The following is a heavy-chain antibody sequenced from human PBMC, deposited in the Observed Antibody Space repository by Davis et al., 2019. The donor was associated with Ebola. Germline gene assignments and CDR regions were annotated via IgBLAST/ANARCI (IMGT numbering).Heavy chain of an antibody. CDR2: VYFSGST. CDR1: GASISSHY. Sequence: MPSEPLSLTCPVPGASISSHYWSWIRQSPEKGLEWIGYVYFSGSTNYNPSLKSRVTISVDSSKEQFSLNLRSVTAADTAVYYCAKGWDSSGWQNWGPGILVTVSS. V-gene: IGHV4-59*11. CDR3: AKGWDSSGWQN. D-gene: IGHD6-19*01. J-gene: IGHJ4*02.